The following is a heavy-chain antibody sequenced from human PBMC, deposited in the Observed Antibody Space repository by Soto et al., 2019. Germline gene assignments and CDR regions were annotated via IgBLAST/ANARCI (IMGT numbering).Heavy chain of an antibody. D-gene: IGHD6-19*01. CDR1: GGSISSSSYY. Sequence: QLQLQESAPGLVKPSETLSLTCTVSGGSISSSSYYWGWLRQPPGKGLEWIGSIYYSGSNYYNPYLKSRVTISVDTSKNQFSLKLSSVTAADTAVYYCARQFSSGWYPNYFDYWGQGTLVTVSS. V-gene: IGHV4-39*01. CDR3: ARQFSSGWYPNYFDY. J-gene: IGHJ4*02. CDR2: IYYSGSN.